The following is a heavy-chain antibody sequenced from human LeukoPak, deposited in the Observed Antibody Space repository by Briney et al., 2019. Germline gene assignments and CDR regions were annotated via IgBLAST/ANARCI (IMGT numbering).Heavy chain of an antibody. CDR2: ISSSSTI. CDR1: GFTFSSYS. V-gene: IGHV3-48*01. J-gene: IGHJ3*02. Sequence: GGSLRLSCAASGFTFSSYSMNWVRQAPGKGLEWVSYISSSSTIYYADSVKGRFTISRDNAKNSLYLQMNSLRAEDTAVYYCASDLAYCGGDCSYGAFDIWGQGTMVTVSS. CDR3: ASDLAYCGGDCSYGAFDI. D-gene: IGHD2-21*02.